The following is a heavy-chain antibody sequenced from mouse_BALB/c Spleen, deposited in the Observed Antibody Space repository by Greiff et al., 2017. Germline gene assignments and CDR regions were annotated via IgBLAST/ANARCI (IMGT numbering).Heavy chain of an antibody. CDR3: ASAYYGNYYYAMDY. J-gene: IGHJ4*01. V-gene: IGHV3-6*02. D-gene: IGHD2-10*01. CDR2: ISYDGSN. Sequence: EVKLMESGPGLVKPSQSLSLTCSVTGYSITSGYYWNWIRQFPGTKLEWMGYISYDGSNNYNPSLKNRISITRDTSKNQFFLKLNSVTTEDTATYYCASAYYGNYYYAMDYWGQGTSVTVSS. CDR1: GYSITSGYY.